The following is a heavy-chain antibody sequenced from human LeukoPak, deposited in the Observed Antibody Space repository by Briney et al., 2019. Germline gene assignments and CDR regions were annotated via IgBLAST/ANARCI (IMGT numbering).Heavy chain of an antibody. CDR3: ARAGGRMITFGGVSHPLDY. Sequence: SQTLSLTCTVSGGSISSGGYYWSWIRQHPGKGLEWIGYIYYSGSTYYNPSLKSRVTISVDTSKNQFSLKLSSVTAADTAVYYCARAGGRMITFGGVSHPLDYWGQGTLVTVSS. CDR2: IYYSGST. CDR1: GGSISSGGYY. J-gene: IGHJ4*02. V-gene: IGHV4-31*03. D-gene: IGHD3-16*01.